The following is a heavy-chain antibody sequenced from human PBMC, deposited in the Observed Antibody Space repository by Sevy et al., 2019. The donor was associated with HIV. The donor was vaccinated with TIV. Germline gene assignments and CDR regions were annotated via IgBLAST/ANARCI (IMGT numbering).Heavy chain of an antibody. CDR2: IKQDGSEK. V-gene: IGHV3-7*01. D-gene: IGHD5-12*01. Sequence: GGSLRLSCAASGFTFNSYWMSWVRQAPGKGLDWVANIKQDGSEKYYVDSVKGRFTISRDNSQNSLFLQMNTLRAEDTAVYYCAREGSPYDTYYYYYGMDVWGQGTTVTVSS. CDR1: GFTFNSYW. CDR3: AREGSPYDTYYYYYGMDV. J-gene: IGHJ6*02.